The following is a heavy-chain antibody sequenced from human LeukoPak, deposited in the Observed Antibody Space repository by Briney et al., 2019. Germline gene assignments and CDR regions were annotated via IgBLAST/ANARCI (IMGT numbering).Heavy chain of an antibody. CDR1: GGSISSGSYY. J-gene: IGHJ3*02. CDR3: AREGSRGYSSSWYDAFDI. D-gene: IGHD6-13*01. CDR2: IYTSGST. Sequence: SETLSLTCTVSGGSISSGSYYWSWIRQPAGKGLEWIGRIYTSGSTNYNPSLKSRVTISVDTSKNQFSLKLSSVTAADTAVYYCAREGSRGYSSSWYDAFDIWGQGTMVTVSS. V-gene: IGHV4-61*02.